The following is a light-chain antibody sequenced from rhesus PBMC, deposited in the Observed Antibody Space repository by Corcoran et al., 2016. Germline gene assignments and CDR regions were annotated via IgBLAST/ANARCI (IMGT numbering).Light chain of an antibody. V-gene: IGKV1-28*03. CDR2: DAS. J-gene: IGKJ4*01. CDR1: QGIRSY. CDR3: LQQNSYPLT. Sequence: DIQMTQSPSSLSASVGDTVTITCRASQGIRSYLNWFQQKQGKAPKLLIYDASSLESGVPSRFSGSGSVTDFTLTISSLQPEDFAAYYCLQQNSYPLTLGGGTKVEIK.